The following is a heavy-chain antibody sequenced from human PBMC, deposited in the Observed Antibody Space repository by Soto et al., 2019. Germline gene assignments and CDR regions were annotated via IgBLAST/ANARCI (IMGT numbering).Heavy chain of an antibody. V-gene: IGHV4-31*03. CDR1: GGSISSGGYY. D-gene: IGHD5-18*01. CDR2: IDYSGST. Sequence: QVQLQESGPGLVKPSQTLSLTCSVSGGSISSGGYYWCWVRQYPGKGLEWIGYIDYSGSTNYNPSLKSRLSMSVYTSKNHFSLQLTSVTAADTAVYYCARRDSGYIHGPPHYYYGLDVWGQWTTVTVSS. J-gene: IGHJ6*02. CDR3: ARRDSGYIHGPPHYYYGLDV.